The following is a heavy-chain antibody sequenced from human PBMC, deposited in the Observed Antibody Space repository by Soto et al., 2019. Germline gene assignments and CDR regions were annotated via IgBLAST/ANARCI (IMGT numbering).Heavy chain of an antibody. CDR2: ISGFGGTT. CDR3: ARDATGMVGRPNTNWFDP. J-gene: IGHJ5*02. V-gene: IGHV3-23*01. D-gene: IGHD2-15*01. CDR1: GFSFSDFA. Sequence: EVQLLESGGGLVQRGGSLRLSCVASGFSFSDFAMSWVRQGPGKGLEWVSGISGFGGTTYYSDSVKGRFIISRDSSTNPLFLQMNSLTAEDTGVYYCARDATGMVGRPNTNWFDPWGQGTLVTVSS.